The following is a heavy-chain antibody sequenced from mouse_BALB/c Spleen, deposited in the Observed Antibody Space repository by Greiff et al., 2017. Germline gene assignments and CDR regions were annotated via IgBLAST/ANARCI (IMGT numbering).Heavy chain of an antibody. V-gene: IGHV3-6*02. CDR1: GYSITSGYY. D-gene: IGHD2-2*01. Sequence: VQLQQSGPGLVKPSQSLSLTCSVTGYSITSGYYWNWIRQFPGNKLEWMGYISYDGSNNYNPSLKNRISITRDTSKNQFFLKLNSVTTEDTATYYCARGPHGYDGGYAMDYWGQGTSVTVSS. J-gene: IGHJ4*01. CDR2: ISYDGSN. CDR3: ARGPHGYDGGYAMDY.